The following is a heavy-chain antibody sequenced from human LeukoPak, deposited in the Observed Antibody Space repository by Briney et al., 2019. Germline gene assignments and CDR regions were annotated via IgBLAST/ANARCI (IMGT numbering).Heavy chain of an antibody. CDR3: ARLTAIAAAVYYFGY. V-gene: IGHV1-46*01. J-gene: IGHJ4*02. CDR1: GYTFTSYC. CDR2: INPSGGST. Sequence: GASVKVSCKASGYTFTSYCMHWVRQAPGQGLEWMGIINPSGGSTSYAQKFQGRVTMTRDTSTSTVYMELSSLRSEDTAVYYCARLTAIAAAVYYFGYWGQGTLVTVSS. D-gene: IGHD6-13*01.